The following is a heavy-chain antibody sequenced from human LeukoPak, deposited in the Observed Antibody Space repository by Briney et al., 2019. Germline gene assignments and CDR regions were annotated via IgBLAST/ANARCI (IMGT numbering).Heavy chain of an antibody. CDR2: INPNSGGT. Sequence: ASVKVSFKASGYTFTGYYMHWVRQAPGQGLEWMGWINPNSGGTNYAQKFQGRVTMTRDTSISTAYMELSRLRSDDTAVYYCAREASGSYSRKYYFDYWGQGTLVTVSS. V-gene: IGHV1-2*02. D-gene: IGHD1-26*01. CDR3: AREASGSYSRKYYFDY. CDR1: GYTFTGYY. J-gene: IGHJ4*02.